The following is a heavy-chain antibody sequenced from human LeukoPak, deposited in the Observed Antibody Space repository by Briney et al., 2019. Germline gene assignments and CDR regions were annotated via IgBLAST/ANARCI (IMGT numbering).Heavy chain of an antibody. V-gene: IGHV4-59*02. D-gene: IGHD5-12*01. CDR1: GRSVSSCY. CDR2: KYNSGST. CDR3: ASHSGYDYFDS. J-gene: IGHJ4*02. Sequence: SETLSLTCTVSGRSVSSCYWSWIRQPPGKGLEWIGYKYNSGSTNYNPSLKSRVTISVDTSKNQFSLKLSSVTAADTAVYYCASHSGYDYFDSWGQGTLVTVSS.